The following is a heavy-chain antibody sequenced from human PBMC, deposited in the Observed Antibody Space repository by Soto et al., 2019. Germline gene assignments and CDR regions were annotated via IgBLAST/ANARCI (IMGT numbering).Heavy chain of an antibody. CDR1: GDSITSGNHY. J-gene: IGHJ4*02. CDR2: IYYSGSN. V-gene: IGHV4-31*03. CDR3: ARLYTYGYYYFDD. Sequence: SETLSLTCTVSGDSITSGNHYWSWIRQHPGKGLEWIGYIYYSGSNLYNPSLESRVTITVDTFRNQFSLKLSSVTAADTAVYYCARLYTYGYYYFDDWGLGTLVTVSS. D-gene: IGHD5-18*01.